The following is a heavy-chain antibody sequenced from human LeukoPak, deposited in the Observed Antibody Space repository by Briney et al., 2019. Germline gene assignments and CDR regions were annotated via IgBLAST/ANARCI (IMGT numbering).Heavy chain of an antibody. Sequence: GGSLRLSCAASGFTFSSNYMSWVRQPPGKGLEWVSVIYSGGSTYYADSVKGRFTISRDNSKNPLYLQMNSLRAEDTAVYYCAIRSGYDLDYWGQGTLVTVSS. CDR1: GFTFSSNY. CDR3: AIRSGYDLDY. CDR2: IYSGGST. V-gene: IGHV3-66*01. J-gene: IGHJ4*02. D-gene: IGHD5-12*01.